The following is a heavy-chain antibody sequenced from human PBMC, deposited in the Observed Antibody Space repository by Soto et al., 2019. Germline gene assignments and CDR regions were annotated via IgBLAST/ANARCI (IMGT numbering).Heavy chain of an antibody. Sequence: DVQLVESGGGLVKSGGSLRLSCAASGFIFSSHNMNWVRQAPGKGLGWVSSITGSSSYIFYADSVKGRFTISRDNAKNTVYLQMNSLRAEDTGVYYCARLVASETGYGMDVWGQGTTVTVSS. J-gene: IGHJ6*02. CDR3: ARLVASETGYGMDV. CDR1: GFIFSSHN. CDR2: ITGSSSYI. D-gene: IGHD3-9*01. V-gene: IGHV3-21*06.